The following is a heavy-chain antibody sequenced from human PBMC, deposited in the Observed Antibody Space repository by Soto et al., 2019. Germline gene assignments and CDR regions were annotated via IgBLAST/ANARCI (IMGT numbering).Heavy chain of an antibody. CDR3: AKDLYSDILTGYHDY. CDR2: VSGSGGST. D-gene: IGHD3-9*01. V-gene: IGHV3-23*01. J-gene: IGHJ4*02. Sequence: GGSLRLSCAASGFTFSSYAMSWVRQAPGKGLEWVAAVSGSGGSTYYADSVKGRFTISRDNSKNTLYMQMNSLRAEDTAVYYCAKDLYSDILTGYHDYWGQGTLVTVSS. CDR1: GFTFSSYA.